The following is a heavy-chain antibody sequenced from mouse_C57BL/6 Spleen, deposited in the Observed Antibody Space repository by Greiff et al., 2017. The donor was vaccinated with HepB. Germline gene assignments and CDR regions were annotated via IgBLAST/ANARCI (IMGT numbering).Heavy chain of an antibody. D-gene: IGHD2-3*01. CDR3: ARMEWLLPWFAY. Sequence: QVQLQQPGAELVMPGASVKLSCKASGYTFTSYWMHWVKQRPGQGLEWIGKIDPSDGYTNYNQKFKGKSTLTVDKSSSTAYMQLSSLTSEDSAVYCFARMEWLLPWFAYWGQGTLVTVSA. CDR2: IDPSDGYT. J-gene: IGHJ3*01. V-gene: IGHV1-69*01. CDR1: GYTFTSYW.